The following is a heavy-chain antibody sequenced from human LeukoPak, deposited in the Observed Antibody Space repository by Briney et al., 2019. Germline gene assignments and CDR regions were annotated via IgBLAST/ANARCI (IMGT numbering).Heavy chain of an antibody. CDR2: IIPIFGTA. CDR1: GGTFSSYA. V-gene: IGHV1-69*13. J-gene: IGHJ4*02. D-gene: IGHD1-14*01. CDR3: ARTQTPYSNHAHFDY. Sequence: SVKVSCKASGGTFSSYAISWVRQAPGQGLEWMGGIIPIFGTANYAQKFQGRVTITADESTSTAYMELSSLRSEDTAVYYCARTQTPYSNHAHFDYWGQGTLVTVSS.